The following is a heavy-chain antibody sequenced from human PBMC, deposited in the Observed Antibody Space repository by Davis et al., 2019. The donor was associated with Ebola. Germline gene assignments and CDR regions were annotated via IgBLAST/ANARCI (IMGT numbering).Heavy chain of an antibody. CDR3: AKDKNYDFWSSYPHDAFDI. CDR1: GFTFSSYA. V-gene: IGHV3-23*01. Sequence: GESLKISCAASGFTFSSYAMSWVRQAPGKGLEWVSATSGSGGSTYYADSVKGRFTISRDNSKNTLYLQMNSLRAEDTAIYYCAKDKNYDFWSSYPHDAFDIWGQGTMVTVSS. J-gene: IGHJ3*02. CDR2: TSGSGGST. D-gene: IGHD3-3*01.